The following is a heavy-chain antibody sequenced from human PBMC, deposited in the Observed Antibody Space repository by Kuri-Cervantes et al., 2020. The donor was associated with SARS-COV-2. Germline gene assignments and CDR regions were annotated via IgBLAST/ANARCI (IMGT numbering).Heavy chain of an antibody. J-gene: IGHJ4*02. Sequence: GESLKISCAASGFTFSSYWMHWVRQAPGKGLVWVSRINSDGSSTSYANSVKGRFTISRDNAKNTLYMQMNSLRAEDTAVYYCAGYSSSSGFDYWGQGNLVTVSS. CDR2: INSDGSST. CDR1: GFTFSSYW. D-gene: IGHD6-6*01. V-gene: IGHV3-74*01. CDR3: AGYSSSSGFDY.